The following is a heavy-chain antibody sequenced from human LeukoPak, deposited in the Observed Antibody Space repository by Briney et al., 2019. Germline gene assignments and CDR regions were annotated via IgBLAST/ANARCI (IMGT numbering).Heavy chain of an antibody. J-gene: IGHJ6*02. V-gene: IGHV4-34*01. D-gene: IGHD5-18*01. CDR3: ATRGYSYGRNHGMDV. Sequence: SETLSLTCAVYGGSFSGYYWSWIRQPPGKGLEWIGEINHSGSTNYNPSLKSRVTISVDTSKNLFSLKLSSVTAADTAVYYCATRGYSYGRNHGMDVWGQGTTVTVSS. CDR1: GGSFSGYY. CDR2: INHSGST.